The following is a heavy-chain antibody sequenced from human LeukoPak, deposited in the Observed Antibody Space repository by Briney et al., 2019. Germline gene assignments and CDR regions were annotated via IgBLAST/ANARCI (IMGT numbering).Heavy chain of an antibody. V-gene: IGHV1-2*02. Sequence: PWASVKVSCKASGGTFSSYAISWVRQAPGQGLEWMGWINPNSGGTNYAQKFQGRVTMTRDTSISTAYMELSRLRSDDTAVYYCAITGDPNFDYWGQGTLVTVSS. CDR3: AITGDPNFDY. CDR1: GGTFSSYA. D-gene: IGHD7-27*01. CDR2: INPNSGGT. J-gene: IGHJ4*02.